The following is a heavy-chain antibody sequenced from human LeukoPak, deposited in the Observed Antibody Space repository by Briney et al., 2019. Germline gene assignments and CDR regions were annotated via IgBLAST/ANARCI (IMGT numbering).Heavy chain of an antibody. Sequence: ASVKVSCKASGYTFTCYYMHWVRQAPGQGLEWMGRINTNSGGTNYAQKFQGRVTMTRDTSISTAYMELSRLRSDDTAVYYCARGDLTYYYDSEVPDYWGQGTLVTVSS. CDR3: ARGDLTYYYDSEVPDY. J-gene: IGHJ4*02. D-gene: IGHD3-22*01. CDR2: INTNSGGT. V-gene: IGHV1-2*06. CDR1: GYTFTCYY.